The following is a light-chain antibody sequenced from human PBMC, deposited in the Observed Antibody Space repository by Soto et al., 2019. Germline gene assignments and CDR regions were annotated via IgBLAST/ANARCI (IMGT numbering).Light chain of an antibody. J-gene: IGLJ3*02. CDR1: SSNIESDY. V-gene: IGLV1-47*01. CDR2: KNY. CDR3: AAWDARVSTRV. Sequence: QSVMTQPPSASGTPGQRVTISCSGSSSNIESDYVYWFQQLPGTAPKLLIYKNYQRPSGVPDRFSGSKSGTSASLAISGLRSEDEADYWCAAWDARVSTRVFGGGTKVTV.